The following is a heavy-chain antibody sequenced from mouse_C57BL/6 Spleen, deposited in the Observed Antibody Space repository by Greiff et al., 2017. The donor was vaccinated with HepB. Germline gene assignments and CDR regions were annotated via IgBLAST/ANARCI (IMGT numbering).Heavy chain of an antibody. CDR2: IDPEDGDT. Sequence: EVQLQQSGAELVRPGASVKLSCTASGFNIKDYYMHWVKQRPEQGLEWIGRIDPEDGDTEYAPKFQGKATMTADTSSNTAYLQLSSLTSEDTAVYYCTTLYEGYKLYAMDYWGQGTSVTVSS. J-gene: IGHJ4*01. D-gene: IGHD2-3*01. CDR3: TTLYEGYKLYAMDY. V-gene: IGHV14-1*01. CDR1: GFNIKDYY.